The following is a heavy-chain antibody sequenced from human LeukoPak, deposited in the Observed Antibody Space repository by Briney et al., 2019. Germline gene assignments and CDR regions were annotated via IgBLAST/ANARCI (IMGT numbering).Heavy chain of an antibody. CDR3: ARRRIAVAGGGGYFDY. D-gene: IGHD6-19*01. CDR2: IYHSGST. Sequence: SETLSLTCTVSGYSISSGYYWGWIRPPPGKGLEWIGSIYHSGSTYYNPSLKSRVTISVDTSKNQFSLKLSSVTAADTAVYYCARRRIAVAGGGGYFDYWGQGTLVTVSS. CDR1: GYSISSGYY. J-gene: IGHJ4*02. V-gene: IGHV4-38-2*02.